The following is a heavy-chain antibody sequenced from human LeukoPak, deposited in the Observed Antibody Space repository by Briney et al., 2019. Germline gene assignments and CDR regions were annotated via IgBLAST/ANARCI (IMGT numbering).Heavy chain of an antibody. CDR3: ARQNNFDFWSGFFDY. Sequence: TSSETLSLTCAVSGYSISSNYYWGWIRQPPGKGLEWIGGIYHSGNSYYNPALKSRVTISVDTSKNQFSLNLSSVTAADTAVYYCARQNNFDFWSGFFDYWGLGALVTVSS. CDR2: IYHSGNS. D-gene: IGHD3-3*01. CDR1: GYSISSNYY. J-gene: IGHJ4*02. V-gene: IGHV4-38-2*01.